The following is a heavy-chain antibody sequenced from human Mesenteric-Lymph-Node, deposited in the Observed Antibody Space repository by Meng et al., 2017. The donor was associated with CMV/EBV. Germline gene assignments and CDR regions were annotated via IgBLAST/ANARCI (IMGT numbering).Heavy chain of an antibody. J-gene: IGHJ4*02. D-gene: IGHD3-3*01. CDR2: IRYDGSNK. CDR3: ARIFGVVTPYYFDY. CDR1: EFAFSSHG. V-gene: IGHV3-30*02. Sequence: GESLKISCAASEFAFSSHGMHWVRQAPGKGLEWVAFIRYDGSNKYYADSVKGRFTISRDNSKNTLYLQMNSLRAEDTAVYYCARIFGVVTPYYFDYWGQGTLVTVSS.